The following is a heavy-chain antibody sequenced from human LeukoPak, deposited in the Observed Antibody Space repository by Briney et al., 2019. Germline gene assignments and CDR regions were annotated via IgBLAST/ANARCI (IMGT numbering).Heavy chain of an antibody. D-gene: IGHD2-8*02. J-gene: IGHJ3*02. CDR1: GFTFSSYS. CDR2: ISSSSIYI. V-gene: IGHV3-21*01. CDR3: ARAWSRVDPFDM. Sequence: GGSLRLSCAASGFTFSSYSMNWVRQAPGKGLEWVSSISSSSIYIYYADSLKGRFTISRDNARNSLYLQMNSLRAEDTAVYYCARAWSRVDPFDMWGQGTMVTVSS.